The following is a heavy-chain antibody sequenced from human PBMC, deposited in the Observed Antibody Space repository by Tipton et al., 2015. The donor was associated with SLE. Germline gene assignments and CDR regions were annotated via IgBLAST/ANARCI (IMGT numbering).Heavy chain of an antibody. CDR3: ARVLGRTYTVAGPYYFDY. V-gene: IGHV4-59*11. CDR1: GGSISSHY. J-gene: IGHJ4*02. Sequence: TLSLTCTVSGGSISSHYWSWIRQPPGKGLEWIGYIYYSGSTYSNPSLKSRVTISVDTSKNQFSLKLSSVTAADTAVYYCARVLGRTYTVAGPYYFDYWGQGTLVTVSS. D-gene: IGHD6-19*01. CDR2: IYYSGST.